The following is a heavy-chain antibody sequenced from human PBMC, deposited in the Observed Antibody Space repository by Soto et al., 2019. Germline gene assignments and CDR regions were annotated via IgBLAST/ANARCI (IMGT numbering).Heavy chain of an antibody. CDR2: INPILSMS. Sequence: QVQLVQSGAEVKKPGSSVRVSCKASGDTFTFYSINWVRQAPGLGLEWMGRINPILSMSNYAQRLQGRVTMTADKSTSTAYMELSSLGSEDTAMYYCASSYGSGYRAFDYWGQGALVTVSS. V-gene: IGHV1-69*02. D-gene: IGHD3-10*01. CDR3: ASSYGSGYRAFDY. J-gene: IGHJ4*02. CDR1: GDTFTFYS.